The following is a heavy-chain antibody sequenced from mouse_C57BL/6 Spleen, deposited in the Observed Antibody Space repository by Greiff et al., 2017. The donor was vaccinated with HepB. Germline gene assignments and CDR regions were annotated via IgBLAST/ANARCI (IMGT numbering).Heavy chain of an antibody. J-gene: IGHJ1*03. CDR1: GYTFTSYG. Sequence: QVQLQQSGAELARPGASVKLSCKASGYTFTSYGISWVKQRTGQGLEWIGEIYPRSGNTYYNEKFKGKATLTADKSSSTAYMELRSLTSEDSAVYFCARYYYGSSYVKGYFDVWGTGTTVTVSS. CDR3: ARYYYGSSYVKGYFDV. V-gene: IGHV1-81*01. D-gene: IGHD1-1*01. CDR2: IYPRSGNT.